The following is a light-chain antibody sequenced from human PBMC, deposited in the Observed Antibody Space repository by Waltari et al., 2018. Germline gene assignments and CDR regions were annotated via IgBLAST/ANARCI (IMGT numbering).Light chain of an antibody. CDR1: QSISSY. CDR2: AAS. CDR3: QQSYSTPST. J-gene: IGKJ3*01. Sequence: DIQMTQSPSSLSASVGDRFTIPCRASQSISSYLNWYQQKPGKAPKLLIYAASSLQSGFPSRFSGSGSGTDFTLTISSLQPEDFATYYCQQSYSTPSTFGPGTKVDIK. V-gene: IGKV1-39*01.